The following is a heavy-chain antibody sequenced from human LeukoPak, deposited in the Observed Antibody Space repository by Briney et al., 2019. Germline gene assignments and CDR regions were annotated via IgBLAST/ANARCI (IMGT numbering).Heavy chain of an antibody. J-gene: IGHJ3*02. D-gene: IGHD3-10*01. V-gene: IGHV4-39*07. CDR1: GGSISSSSYY. Sequence: PSETLSLTCTVSGGSISSSSYYWGWIRQPPGKGLEWIGSIYYSGSTNYNPSLKSRVTISVDTSKNQFSLKLSSVTAADTAVYYCARVREQGGWGYYYGSGSHDAFDIWGQGTMVTVSS. CDR3: ARVREQGGWGYYYGSGSHDAFDI. CDR2: IYYSGST.